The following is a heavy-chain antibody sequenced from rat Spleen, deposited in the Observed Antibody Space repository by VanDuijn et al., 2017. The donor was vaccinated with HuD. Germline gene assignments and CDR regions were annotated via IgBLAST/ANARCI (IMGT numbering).Heavy chain of an antibody. Sequence: EVQLVESGGGLVQPGRSLQLSCVASGFTFNNYWMTWIRQAPGKGLEWVASITHIGGTTYYPDSVKGRFTISRDNAKSTLYLQMNSLRSEDTATYYCTREGYYDGTYYPYYFDNWGQGVMVTVSS. CDR3: TREGYYDGTYYPYYFDN. CDR2: ITHIGGTT. CDR1: GFTFNNYW. J-gene: IGHJ2*01. V-gene: IGHV5-31*01. D-gene: IGHD1-12*02.